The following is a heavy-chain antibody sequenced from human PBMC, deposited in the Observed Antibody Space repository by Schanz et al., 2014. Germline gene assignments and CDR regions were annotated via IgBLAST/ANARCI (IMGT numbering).Heavy chain of an antibody. CDR3: ARGPIPIQGVPMDF. CDR1: GFTFSDYY. CDR2: IGYDGSEK. J-gene: IGHJ4*02. Sequence: VQLVESGGGLIKPGGSLRLSCLASGFTFSDYYMSWVRQAPGKGLEWVANIGYDGSEKYYVDSVKGRFTISRDNSKDTLYLQMSGLTPEDTAVYYCARGPIPIQGVPMDFWGQGTLVTVSS. D-gene: IGHD3-10*01. V-gene: IGHV3-33*08.